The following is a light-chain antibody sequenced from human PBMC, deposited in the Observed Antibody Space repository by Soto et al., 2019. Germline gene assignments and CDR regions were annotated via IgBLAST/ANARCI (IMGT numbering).Light chain of an antibody. CDR3: SSYTSITTYV. V-gene: IGLV2-14*02. CDR2: EVA. Sequence: QSVLTQPASVSGSPGQSITISCAGTSSDIGSHNLVSWCQHHPDKAPKLLIYEVADRPSGVSDRFSGSKSGNTASLTISGLRAEDEADYYCSSYTSITTYVFGTGTKVTVL. CDR1: SSDIGSHNL. J-gene: IGLJ1*01.